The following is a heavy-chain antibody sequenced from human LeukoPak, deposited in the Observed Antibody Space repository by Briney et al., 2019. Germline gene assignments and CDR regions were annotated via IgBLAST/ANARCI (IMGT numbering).Heavy chain of an antibody. CDR1: GYTFTGYY. J-gene: IGHJ5*02. Sequence: ASVKVSCKASGYTFTGYYMHWVRQAPGQGLEWMGWINPNSGGTNYAQKFQGRVTMTRDTSISTAYMELSRLRPDDTAVYYCARDNREQWLVIGNWFDPWGQGTLVTVSS. CDR2: INPNSGGT. CDR3: ARDNREQWLVIGNWFDP. V-gene: IGHV1-2*02. D-gene: IGHD6-19*01.